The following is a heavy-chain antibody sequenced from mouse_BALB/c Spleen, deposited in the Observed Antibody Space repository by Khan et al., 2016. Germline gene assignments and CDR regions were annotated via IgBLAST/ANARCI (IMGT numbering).Heavy chain of an antibody. J-gene: IGHJ4*01. CDR1: GYSFTGYY. CDR3: ARGDYDGYYAMDY. CDR2: ISCYNGAT. V-gene: IGHV1S34*01. Sequence: LVKTGASVKISCKASGYSFTGYYIHWVKQSHGKGLEWIGYISCYNGATNYNQKFRGKATFTVDTSSSTAYMQFNSLTSEDAAVYYCARGDYDGYYAMDYWGQRTSVTVSS. D-gene: IGHD2-4*01.